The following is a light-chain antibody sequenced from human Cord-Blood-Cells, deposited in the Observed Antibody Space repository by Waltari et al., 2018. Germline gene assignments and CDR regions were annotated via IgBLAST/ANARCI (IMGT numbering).Light chain of an antibody. CDR1: SSDVGGYNY. Sequence: QSALTQPRSVSASPGQSGTISCPGTSSDVGGYNYLSWYQQHPVKAPKLMIYDVSKRPSGVPDRFSGSKSGNTASLTISGLQAEDEADYYCCSYAGSYTFEVFGGGTKLTVL. V-gene: IGLV2-11*01. CDR3: CSYAGSYTFEV. CDR2: DVS. J-gene: IGLJ3*02.